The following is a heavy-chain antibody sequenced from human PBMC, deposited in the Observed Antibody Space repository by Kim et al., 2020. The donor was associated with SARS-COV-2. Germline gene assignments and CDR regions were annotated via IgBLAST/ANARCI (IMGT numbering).Heavy chain of an antibody. CDR1: GFTVSSNY. CDR3: AREQTYSSSGYYYYYYGMDV. D-gene: IGHD6-6*01. CDR2: IYSGGST. J-gene: IGHJ6*02. Sequence: GGSLRLSCAASGFTVSSNYMSWVRQAPGKGLEWVSVIYSGGSTYYADSVKGRFTISRDNSKNTLYLQMNSLRAEDTAVYYCAREQTYSSSGYYYYYYGMDVWGQGTTVTVSS. V-gene: IGHV3-53*01.